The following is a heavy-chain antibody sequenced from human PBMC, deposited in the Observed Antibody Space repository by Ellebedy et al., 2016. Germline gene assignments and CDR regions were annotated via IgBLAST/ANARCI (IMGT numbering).Heavy chain of an antibody. V-gene: IGHV3-66*01. CDR3: ARDSVVRGMDFDY. CDR1: GFTVSSNY. Sequence: GGSLRLXCAASGFTVSSNYMSWVRQAPGKGLEWVSVIYSGGSTYYADSVKGRFTISRDNSKNTLYLQMNSLRAEDTAVYYCARDSVVRGMDFDYWGQGTLVTVSS. D-gene: IGHD3-10*01. J-gene: IGHJ4*02. CDR2: IYSGGST.